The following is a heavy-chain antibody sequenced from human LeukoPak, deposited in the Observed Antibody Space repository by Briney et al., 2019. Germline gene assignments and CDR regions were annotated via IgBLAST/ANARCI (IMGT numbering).Heavy chain of an antibody. Sequence: SETLTLTCTVSGGSNSSYHWRWIRQPAGKGLEWIGRIYTSGSTNYNPSLKSRVTMSVDTSKNQFSLKLSSVTAADTAVYYCARSGPQYYDFWSGYYYYMDVWGKGTTVTVSS. CDR3: ARSGPQYYDFWSGYYYYMDV. CDR1: GGSNSSYH. CDR2: IYTSGST. J-gene: IGHJ6*03. D-gene: IGHD3-3*01. V-gene: IGHV4-4*07.